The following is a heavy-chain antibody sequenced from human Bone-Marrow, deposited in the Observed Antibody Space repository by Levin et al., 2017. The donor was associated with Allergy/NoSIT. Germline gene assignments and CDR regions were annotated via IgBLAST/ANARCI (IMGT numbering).Heavy chain of an antibody. CDR1: GFNFSAYD. V-gene: IGHV3-21*01. CDR2: ISGDSHYI. J-gene: IGHJ4*02. CDR3: AKDVGSGFYLIDY. D-gene: IGHD1-26*01. Sequence: GGSLRLSCAASGFNFSAYDMNWVRQAPGKGLEWVSSISGDSHYIYYADSMNGRFTISRDNAKNSLFLQIDSLRGEDTAVYYCAKDVGSGFYLIDYWGQGSLVTVSS.